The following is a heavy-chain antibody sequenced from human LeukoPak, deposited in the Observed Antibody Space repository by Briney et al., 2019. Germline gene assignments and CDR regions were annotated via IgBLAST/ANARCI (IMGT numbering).Heavy chain of an antibody. CDR3: AKVVATMMVVEDAFDI. CDR2: IGSSGTTT. V-gene: IGHV3-23*01. Sequence: PGGSLRLSCAASGFTFSIYSMNWVRQAPGRGLEWLSYIGSSGTTTYYADSVKGRFTISRDNSKNTLYLQMNSLRAEDTAVYYCAKVVATMMVVEDAFDIWGQGTMVTVSS. CDR1: GFTFSIYS. J-gene: IGHJ3*02. D-gene: IGHD3-22*01.